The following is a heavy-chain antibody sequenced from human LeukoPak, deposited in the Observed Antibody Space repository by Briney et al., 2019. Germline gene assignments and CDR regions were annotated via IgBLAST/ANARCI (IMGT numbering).Heavy chain of an antibody. Sequence: GGSLRLSCAASGFTLSSYWMHWVRQAPGKGLVWVSRTNSDGSSTSYADSVKGRFTISRDNAKNTLYLQMNSLRAEDTAVYYCARTWELLPDFDYWGQGTLVTVSS. J-gene: IGHJ4*02. CDR3: ARTWELLPDFDY. V-gene: IGHV3-74*01. CDR1: GFTLSSYW. CDR2: TNSDGSST. D-gene: IGHD1-26*01.